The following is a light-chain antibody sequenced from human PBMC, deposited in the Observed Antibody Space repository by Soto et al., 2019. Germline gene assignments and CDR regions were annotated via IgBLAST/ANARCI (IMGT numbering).Light chain of an antibody. Sequence: QSVLTQPPSVSEAPRQRVTISCSGSTSNIGNNAVSWYQQLPGKAPKLLIYYDDLLPSGVSDRFSGSKSGTSASLAISGLQSEDEADYYCAAWDDSLNGVVFGVGTKLTVL. V-gene: IGLV1-36*01. J-gene: IGLJ2*01. CDR1: TSNIGNNA. CDR3: AAWDDSLNGVV. CDR2: YDD.